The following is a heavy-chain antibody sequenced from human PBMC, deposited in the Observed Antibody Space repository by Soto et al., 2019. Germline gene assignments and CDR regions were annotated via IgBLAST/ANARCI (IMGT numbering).Heavy chain of an antibody. CDR2: IGTDGNT. V-gene: IGHV3-23*01. CDR1: GFTFNSYA. J-gene: IGHJ4*01. Sequence: LRLSCAASGFTFNSYAMNWVRQAPGKGLAWVSAIGTDGNTYYANSVKGRFTISRDNSRTTLYLQMNSLRVEDTALYYCARKHPGTRPFDYWGQGTLVTVSS. CDR3: ARKHPGTRPFDY.